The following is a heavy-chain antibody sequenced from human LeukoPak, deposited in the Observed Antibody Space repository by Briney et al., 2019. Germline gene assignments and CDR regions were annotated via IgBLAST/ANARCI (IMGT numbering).Heavy chain of an antibody. V-gene: IGHV4-61*02. J-gene: IGHJ4*02. CDR2: IYTSGST. CDR1: GGSISSGSYY. CDR3: ARDLRGSGPYYFDY. D-gene: IGHD6-19*01. Sequence: SETLSLTCTVSGGSISSGSYYWSWIRQPAGKGLEWIGRIYTSGSTNYNPSLKSRVTISVDTSKNQFSLKLSSVTAADTAVYYCARDLRGSGPYYFDYWGQGTLVTVSS.